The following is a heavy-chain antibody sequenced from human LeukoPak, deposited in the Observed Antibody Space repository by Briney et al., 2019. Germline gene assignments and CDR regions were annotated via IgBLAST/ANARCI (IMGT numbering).Heavy chain of an antibody. CDR2: IKQDGSEK. CDR3: AREREYYYDSYDHYHDY. Sequence: PGGSLRLSCAASGFTFRSYWMSWVRQAPEKGLEWVANIKQDGSEKYYVESVKGRFTISRDNAKNSLYLQMSSLRAEDTAVYYCAREREYYYDSYDHYHDYWGQGTLVTVSS. J-gene: IGHJ4*02. CDR1: GFTFRSYW. D-gene: IGHD3-22*01. V-gene: IGHV3-7*01.